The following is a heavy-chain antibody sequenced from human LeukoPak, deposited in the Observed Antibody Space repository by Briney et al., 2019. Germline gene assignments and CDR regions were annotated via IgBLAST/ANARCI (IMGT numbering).Heavy chain of an antibody. D-gene: IGHD3-3*01. V-gene: IGHV3-30*02. CDR2: IRYDGSNK. J-gene: IGHJ4*02. CDR3: AKDYYFWSGHNPDY. CDR1: GFTFISYG. Sequence: GGSLRLSCAASGFTFISYGMHWVRQAPGRGLEWVAFIRYDGSNKYYADSVKGRFTISRDNSKNTLYLQMNSLRAEDTAVYYCAKDYYFWSGHNPDYWGQGTLVTVSS.